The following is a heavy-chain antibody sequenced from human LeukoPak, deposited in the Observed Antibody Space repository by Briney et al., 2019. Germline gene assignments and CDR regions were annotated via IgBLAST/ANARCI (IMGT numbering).Heavy chain of an antibody. CDR3: AREAPVYSSGWRANYFDY. Sequence: GRSLRLSCAASGFTFSSYGMNWVRQAPGKGLEWVAIIWDDRSNKYYADSVKGRFTISRDDSKNTLYLQMNSLRAEDTAVYYCAREAPVYSSGWRANYFDYWGQGTLVSVSS. CDR2: IWDDRSNK. J-gene: IGHJ4*02. V-gene: IGHV3-33*01. CDR1: GFTFSSYG. D-gene: IGHD6-19*01.